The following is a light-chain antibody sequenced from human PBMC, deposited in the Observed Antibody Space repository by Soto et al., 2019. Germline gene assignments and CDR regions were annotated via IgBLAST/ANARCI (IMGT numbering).Light chain of an antibody. V-gene: IGLV2-14*03. CDR1: SSDVGGYNF. Sequence: QSALTQPASVSGSPGQSITISCTGTSSDVGGYNFVSWYQQHPDKVPKLIIYDVSNRPSGVSNRFSGSKSGNTASLTISGIQAKDEADYYCSSYTSSSTLIFGGGTKLTVL. CDR3: SSYTSSSTLI. J-gene: IGLJ2*01. CDR2: DVS.